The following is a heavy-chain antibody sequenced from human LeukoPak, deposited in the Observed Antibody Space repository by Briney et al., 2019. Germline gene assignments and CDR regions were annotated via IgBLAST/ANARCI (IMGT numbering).Heavy chain of an antibody. CDR3: ARERDHVSFCSGTSCYGLDY. J-gene: IGHJ4*02. Sequence: ASVKVSCKASGYTFTSYYRHWVRQAPGQGLEWMGIINPSGGSTSYAQKFQGRVTMTRGTSTSTVYMELSSLGSEDTAVYYCARERDHVSFCSGTSCYGLDYWGQGTLVTVSS. V-gene: IGHV1-46*01. D-gene: IGHD2-2*01. CDR2: INPSGGST. CDR1: GYTFTSYY.